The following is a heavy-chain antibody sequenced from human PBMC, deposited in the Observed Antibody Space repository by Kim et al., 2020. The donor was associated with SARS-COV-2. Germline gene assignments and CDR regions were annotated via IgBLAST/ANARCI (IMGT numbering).Heavy chain of an antibody. V-gene: IGHV3-48*02. D-gene: IGHD5-12*01. CDR2: ISSSSSTI. CDR1: GFTFSSYS. Sequence: GGSLRLSCAASGFTFSSYSMNWVRQAPGKGLEWVSYISSSSSTIYYADSVKGRFTISRDNAKNSLYLQMNSLRDEDTAVYYCARDRPRGLRLLLYYYYGMDVWGQGTTVTVSS. J-gene: IGHJ6*02. CDR3: ARDRPRGLRLLLYYYYGMDV.